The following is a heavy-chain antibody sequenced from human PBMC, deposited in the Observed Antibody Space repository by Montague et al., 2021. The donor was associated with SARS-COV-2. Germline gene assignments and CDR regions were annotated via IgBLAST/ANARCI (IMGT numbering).Heavy chain of an antibody. CDR2: INHSGTT. CDR3: ARGGRGSRYHLLSGTWFDP. D-gene: IGHD2-2*01. V-gene: IGHV4-34*01. J-gene: IGHJ5*02. CDR1: GGSFSGYY. Sequence: SETRSLTCAVYGGSFSGYYWSWIRQYPGKGLEWIGEINHSGTTNYNPSLKSRVIISADTSKNQFSLKASSVTAADTAVYYCARGGRGSRYHLLSGTWFDPWGQRTLITV.